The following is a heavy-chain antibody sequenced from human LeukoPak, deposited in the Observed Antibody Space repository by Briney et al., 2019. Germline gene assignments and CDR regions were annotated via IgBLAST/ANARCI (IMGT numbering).Heavy chain of an antibody. V-gene: IGHV3-33*01. CDR3: ARDLSIAADYGMDV. CDR2: IWYDGSNK. CDR1: GFTFSSYG. Sequence: QAGGSLRLSCAASGFTFSSYGMHWVRQAPGKGLEWVAVIWYDGSNKYYADSVKGRFTISRDNSKNTLYLQVNSLRAEDTAVYYCARDLSIAADYGMDVWGQGTTVTVSS. J-gene: IGHJ6*02. D-gene: IGHD6-13*01.